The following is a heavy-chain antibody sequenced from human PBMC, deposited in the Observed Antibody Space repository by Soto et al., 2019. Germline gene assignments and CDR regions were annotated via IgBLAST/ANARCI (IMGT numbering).Heavy chain of an antibody. Sequence: GSVKVSFKASGYPFTSYGISCVRQAPGQGLEWIGWISAYNGNTNYAQKLQGRVTMTTDTSTSTAYMELRSLRSDETAVYYCARDRLGALAAGTLSVDYHYGMDVWGQGTPVTVSS. J-gene: IGHJ6*01. CDR3: ARDRLGALAAGTLSVDYHYGMDV. V-gene: IGHV1-18*04. D-gene: IGHD6-13*01. CDR1: GYPFTSYG. CDR2: ISAYNGNT.